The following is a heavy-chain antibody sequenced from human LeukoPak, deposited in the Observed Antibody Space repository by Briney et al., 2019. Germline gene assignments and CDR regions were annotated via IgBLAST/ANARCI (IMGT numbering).Heavy chain of an antibody. J-gene: IGHJ3*02. V-gene: IGHV4-61*02. D-gene: IGHD2-2*01. CDR1: GGSISSGSYY. CDR2: IYTSGST. Sequence: SETLSLTCTVSGGSISSGSYYWSWIRQPAGKGLEWIGRIYTSGSTNYNPSLKSRATISVDTSKNQFSLKLSSVTAADTAVYYCARREASYQLLPFGAFDIWGQGTMVTVSS. CDR3: ARREASYQLLPFGAFDI.